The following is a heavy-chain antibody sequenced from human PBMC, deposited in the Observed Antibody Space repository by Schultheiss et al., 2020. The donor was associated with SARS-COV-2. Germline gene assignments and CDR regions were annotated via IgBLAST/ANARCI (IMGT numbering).Heavy chain of an antibody. CDR2: INHSGST. V-gene: IGHV4-34*01. J-gene: IGHJ6*03. CDR3: ARSIAVADDYYYYYMDV. Sequence: SETLSLTCAVYGGSFSGYYWSWIRQPPGKGLEWIGEINHSGSTNYNPSLKSRVTISVDTSKNQFSLKLSSVTAADTAVYYCARSIAVADDYYYYYMDVWGKGTTVTVSS. CDR1: GGSFSGYY. D-gene: IGHD6-19*01.